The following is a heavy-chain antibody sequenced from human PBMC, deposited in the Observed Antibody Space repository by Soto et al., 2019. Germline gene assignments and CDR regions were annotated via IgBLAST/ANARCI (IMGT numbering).Heavy chain of an antibody. D-gene: IGHD3-16*01. J-gene: IGHJ4*02. V-gene: IGHV3-74*01. Sequence: EVQLVESGGGLVQPGGSLRLSCATSGFTFSTWINWGRQAPGEGLVWVSRISGEGTVTDYAESVKGRFTVYRAMAKSTVFLQMNSLRVEDTAVYYCARIGFLGEGDFWGQGNLVTVSS. CDR3: ARIGFLGEGDF. CDR1: GFTFSTW. CDR2: ISGEGTVT.